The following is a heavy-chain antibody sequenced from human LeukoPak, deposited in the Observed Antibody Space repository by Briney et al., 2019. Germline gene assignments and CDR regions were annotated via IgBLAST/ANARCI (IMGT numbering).Heavy chain of an antibody. Sequence: GRSLRLSCAASGFTFSDYYMSWIRQAPGKGLEWVSYISSSGSTIYYADSVKGRFTISRDNAKNSLYLQMNSLRAEDTAVYYCARSGYYYDSSGYYPDYWGQGTLVTVSS. D-gene: IGHD3-22*01. CDR2: ISSSGSTI. J-gene: IGHJ4*02. V-gene: IGHV3-11*01. CDR1: GFTFSDYY. CDR3: ARSGYYYDSSGYYPDY.